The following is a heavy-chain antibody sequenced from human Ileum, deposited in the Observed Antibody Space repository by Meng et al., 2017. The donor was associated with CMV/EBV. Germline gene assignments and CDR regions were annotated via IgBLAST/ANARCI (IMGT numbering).Heavy chain of an antibody. D-gene: IGHD3-10*01. Sequence: VYLQIPGPCLANRSHTLSTTWCFPVSPDDSVAYSCNSFPHPPGKGLEWIGYIYSNGNAYYNPSLKSQVTISVDTSNNQFSLMLKSLPAADSALYFCAIGWIFRGLDYWGQGTLVTVSS. J-gene: IGHJ4*02. V-gene: IGHV4-30-4*08. CDR3: AIGWIFRGLDY. CDR1: VSPDDSVAYS. CDR2: IYSNGNA.